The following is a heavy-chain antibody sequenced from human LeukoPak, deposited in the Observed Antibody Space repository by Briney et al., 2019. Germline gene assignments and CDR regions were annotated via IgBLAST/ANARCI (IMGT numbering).Heavy chain of an antibody. Sequence: SETLSLTCAVYGGSFSGYYWSWIRQPPGKGLEWIGEINHSGSTNYNPSLKSRVTISVDTSKNQCSLKLSSVTAADTAVYYCARGLWWTHTWFDPWGQGTLVTVSS. CDR1: GGSFSGYY. CDR2: INHSGST. CDR3: ARGLWWTHTWFDP. D-gene: IGHD2-8*02. J-gene: IGHJ5*02. V-gene: IGHV4-34*01.